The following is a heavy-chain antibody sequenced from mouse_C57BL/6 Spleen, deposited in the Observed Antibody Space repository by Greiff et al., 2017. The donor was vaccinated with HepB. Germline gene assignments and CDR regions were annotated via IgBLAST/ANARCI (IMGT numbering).Heavy chain of an antibody. CDR1: GFTFSSYA. J-gene: IGHJ2*01. CDR2: ISDGGSYT. V-gene: IGHV5-4*01. CDR3: ARDREYYSNLDY. D-gene: IGHD2-5*01. Sequence: EVKLVESGGGLVKPGGSLKLSCAASGFTFSSYAMSWVRQTPEKRLEWVATISDGGSYTYYPDNVKGRFTISRDNAKNNLYLQMSHLKSEDTAMYYCARDREYYSNLDYWGQGTTLTVSS.